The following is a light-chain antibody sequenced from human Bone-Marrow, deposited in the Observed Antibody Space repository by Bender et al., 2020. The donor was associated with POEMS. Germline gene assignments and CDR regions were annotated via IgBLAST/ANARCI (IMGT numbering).Light chain of an antibody. CDR2: SNY. Sequence: QSVLTQPPSASGTPGQSVIISCSGTDSNFGGNNVNWYQHLPGSAPRLVVYSNYQRPSGVSSRFSGSKSGNTASLTISSLQAEDEADYYCSSYTTASTYLFGSGTKVTVL. J-gene: IGLJ1*01. V-gene: IGLV1-44*01. CDR3: SSYTTASTYL. CDR1: DSNFGGNN.